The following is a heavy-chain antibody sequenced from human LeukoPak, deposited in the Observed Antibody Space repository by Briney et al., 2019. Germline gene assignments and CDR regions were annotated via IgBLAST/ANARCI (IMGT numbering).Heavy chain of an antibody. D-gene: IGHD4-17*01. CDR1: GFTFSSYS. Sequence: PGGSLRLSCAASGFTFSSYSMNWVRQAPGKGLEWVSSISSSSSYIYYADSVKGRFTISRDNSKNTLYLQMNSLRAEDTAVYYCARGAVRGTVTHFDYWGQGTLVTVSS. J-gene: IGHJ4*02. V-gene: IGHV3-21*01. CDR3: ARGAVRGTVTHFDY. CDR2: ISSSSSYI.